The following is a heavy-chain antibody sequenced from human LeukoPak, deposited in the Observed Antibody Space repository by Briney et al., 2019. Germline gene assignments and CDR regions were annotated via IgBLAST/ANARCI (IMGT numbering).Heavy chain of an antibody. J-gene: IGHJ3*02. V-gene: IGHV4-59*01. CDR3: ARDAPGHITMLRGVPWDAVNI. CDR2: IYYSGST. Sequence: SETLSLTCTVSGGSISSYYWSWIRQPPGKGLEWIGYIYYSGSTNYNPSLKSRVTISIDTSKNQFSLNLSSVTAADTAVYYCARDAPGHITMLRGVPWDAVNIWGQGTVVTVS. D-gene: IGHD3-10*01. CDR1: GGSISSYY.